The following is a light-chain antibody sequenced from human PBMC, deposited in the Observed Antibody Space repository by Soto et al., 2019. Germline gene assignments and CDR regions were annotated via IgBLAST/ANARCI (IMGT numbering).Light chain of an antibody. V-gene: IGKV1-12*01. CDR3: QQAVTFPFT. CDR2: AAS. Sequence: DLQMTQSPSSVSASIGDRVTLTCRASQGISDYLAWYQQKPGRAPRLLIYAASSLQSGVPSRFSGSGSGRDFTLTISSLQPEDFATYYCQQAVTFPFTFGPGTTVDI. CDR1: QGISDY. J-gene: IGKJ3*01.